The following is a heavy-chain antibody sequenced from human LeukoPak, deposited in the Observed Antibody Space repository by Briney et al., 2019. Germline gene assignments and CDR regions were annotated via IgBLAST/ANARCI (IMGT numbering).Heavy chain of an antibody. D-gene: IGHD4-17*01. V-gene: IGHV1-69*05. Sequence: GSSLKVSCKASGGTFISYAISWVRQAPGQGLEWMGGIIPIFGTANYAQKFQGRVTITTDESTSTAYMDLSSLRSEDTAVYYCARETREATVNPHDAFDIWGQGTMVTVSS. CDR1: GGTFISYA. J-gene: IGHJ3*02. CDR3: ARETREATVNPHDAFDI. CDR2: IIPIFGTA.